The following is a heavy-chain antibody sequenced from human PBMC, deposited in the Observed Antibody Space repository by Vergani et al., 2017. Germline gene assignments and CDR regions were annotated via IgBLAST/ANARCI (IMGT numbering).Heavy chain of an antibody. Sequence: QVQLVESGGGLVKPGGSLRLSRAASGFTFSDYHMSWIRQAPGKGLEWVSYISSSNTYTNYADSLKGRFTISRDNAENSLYLQMNSLRAEDTAVYYCARDRGYSGYELWGQGTLVTVSS. V-gene: IGHV3-11*06. D-gene: IGHD5-12*01. J-gene: IGHJ4*02. CDR1: GFTFSDYH. CDR2: ISSSNTYT. CDR3: ARDRGYSGYEL.